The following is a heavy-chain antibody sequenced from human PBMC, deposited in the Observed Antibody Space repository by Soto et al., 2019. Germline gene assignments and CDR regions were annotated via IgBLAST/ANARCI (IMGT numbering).Heavy chain of an antibody. Sequence: QVQLVESGGGLVKPGGSLRLSCAASGFTFSDYYMSWIRQAPGKGLEWVSYISSSGSTIYYADSVKGRFTISRDNAKNSLYLQMNSLRAEDTAVYYCARDSRGLGYCSSTSCYRRGSAFDIWGQGTMVTVSS. CDR3: ARDSRGLGYCSSTSCYRRGSAFDI. D-gene: IGHD2-2*02. V-gene: IGHV3-11*01. J-gene: IGHJ3*02. CDR1: GFTFSDYY. CDR2: ISSSGSTI.